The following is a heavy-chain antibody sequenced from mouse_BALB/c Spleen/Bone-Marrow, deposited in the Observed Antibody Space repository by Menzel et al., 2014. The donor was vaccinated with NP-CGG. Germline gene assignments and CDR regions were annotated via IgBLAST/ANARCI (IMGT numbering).Heavy chain of an antibody. CDR1: GYTFTSYV. Sequence: EVQLQESGPELVKPGASVKMSCKASGYTFTSYVMHWVKQKPGQGLEWIGYINPYNDGTKYNERFKGMATLTSDRSSSTAYMELSSLTSEDSAVYYCAKGGNYRYDFDYWGQGTTLTVSS. J-gene: IGHJ2*01. D-gene: IGHD2-14*01. CDR2: INPYNDGT. V-gene: IGHV1-14*01. CDR3: AKGGNYRYDFDY.